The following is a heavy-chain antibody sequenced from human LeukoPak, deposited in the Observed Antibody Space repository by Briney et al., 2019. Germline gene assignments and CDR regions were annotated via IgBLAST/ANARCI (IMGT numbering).Heavy chain of an antibody. V-gene: IGHV3-9*01. Sequence: GGSLRLSCAASGFTFDDYAMHWVRQAPGKGLEWVSGICWNSGSIGYADSVKGRFTISRDNAKNSLYLQMNSLRAEDTALYYCAKDIFTGIAAAGAIDYWSQGTLVTVSS. D-gene: IGHD6-13*01. CDR2: ICWNSGSI. CDR3: AKDIFTGIAAAGAIDY. J-gene: IGHJ4*02. CDR1: GFTFDDYA.